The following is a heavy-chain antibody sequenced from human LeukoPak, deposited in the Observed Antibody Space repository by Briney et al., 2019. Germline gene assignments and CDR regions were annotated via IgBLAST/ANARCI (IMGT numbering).Heavy chain of an antibody. D-gene: IGHD4-23*01. V-gene: IGHV3-15*01. CDR1: GFTFSNAW. J-gene: IGHJ4*02. CDR3: TTDRRDQVVTTNHLY. Sequence: GESLRLSCAASGFTFSNAWMSWVRQAPGNGLEWVGRIQSKTDGGSTDYAAPVKDRFTISRDDSKNTLYLQMNSLKTEDTAVYYCTTDRRDQVVTTNHLYWGQGTLVTVSS. CDR2: IQSKTDGGST.